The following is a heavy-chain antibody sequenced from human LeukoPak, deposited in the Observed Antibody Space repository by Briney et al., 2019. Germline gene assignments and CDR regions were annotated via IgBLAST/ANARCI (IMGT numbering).Heavy chain of an antibody. V-gene: IGHV3-21*04. J-gene: IGHJ3*02. CDR3: ATRYCSSTSCLDDAFDT. D-gene: IGHD2-2*01. Sequence: GESLRLSCAASGFTFSSYSMNWVRQAPGKGLEWVSSISSSSSYIYYADSVKGRFTISRDNAKNSLYLQMNSLRSEDTAVYYCATRYCSSTSCLDDAFDTWGQGTMVTVSS. CDR1: GFTFSSYS. CDR2: ISSSSSYI.